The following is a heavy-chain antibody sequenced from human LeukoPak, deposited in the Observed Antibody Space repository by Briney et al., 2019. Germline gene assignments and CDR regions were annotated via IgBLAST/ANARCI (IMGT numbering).Heavy chain of an antibody. CDR2: IYYSGST. CDR3: ATERPSVRGVIHDAFDI. Sequence: PSETLSLTCTVSGGSISSYFWSWIRQTPGKGLEWIGYIYYSGSTNYNPSLKSRVTISVDTPKNQFSLKLTSVTAADTAVYYCATERPSVRGVIHDAFDIWGQGTMVIVSS. D-gene: IGHD3-10*01. CDR1: GGSISSYF. V-gene: IGHV4-59*01. J-gene: IGHJ3*02.